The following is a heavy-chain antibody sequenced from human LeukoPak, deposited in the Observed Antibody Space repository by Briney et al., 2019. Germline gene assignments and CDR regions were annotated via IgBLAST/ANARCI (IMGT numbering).Heavy chain of an antibody. Sequence: GSLRLSCAVSGFSFTNYWMHWVRQDPGKGLVWVSSISSDGSFIFYGDSVRGRFTISRDNAKNSVYLQMKSLSADDTAVYYCAIFGGYSGYDLFDYWGQGALVTVSS. V-gene: IGHV3-21*01. CDR3: AIFGGYSGYDLFDY. CDR1: GFSFTNYW. J-gene: IGHJ4*02. D-gene: IGHD5-12*01. CDR2: ISSDGSFI.